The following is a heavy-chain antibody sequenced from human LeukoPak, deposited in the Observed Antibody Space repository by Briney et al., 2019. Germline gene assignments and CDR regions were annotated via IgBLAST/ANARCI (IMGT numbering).Heavy chain of an antibody. J-gene: IGHJ4*02. CDR3: ARVKQWPIAFDY. Sequence: SETLSLTCAVYGGSSSGYYWSWIRQPPGKGLEWIGEINHSGSTNYNPSLKSRVTISVDTSKNQFSLKLSSVTAADTAVYYCARVKQWPIAFDYWGQGTLVTVSS. V-gene: IGHV4-34*01. D-gene: IGHD6-19*01. CDR2: INHSGST. CDR1: GGSSSGYY.